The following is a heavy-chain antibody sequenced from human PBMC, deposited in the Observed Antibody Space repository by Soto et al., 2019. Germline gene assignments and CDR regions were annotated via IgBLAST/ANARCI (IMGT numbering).Heavy chain of an antibody. V-gene: IGHV3-23*01. CDR3: AKPMGGYDRKGAFDI. D-gene: IGHD5-12*01. CDR2: ISGSGGST. J-gene: IGHJ3*02. CDR1: VFTFSSYA. Sequence: GGSLRLSCAASVFTFSSYAMSWVRQAPGKGLEWVSAISGSGGSTYYADSVKGRFTISRDNSKNTLYLQMNSLRAEDTAVYYCAKPMGGYDRKGAFDIWGQGTMVTVSS.